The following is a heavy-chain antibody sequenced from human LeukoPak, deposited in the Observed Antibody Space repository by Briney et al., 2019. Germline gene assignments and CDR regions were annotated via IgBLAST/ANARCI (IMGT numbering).Heavy chain of an antibody. CDR3: AKDITSGWSSAFGD. CDR2: ISWNSGSI. D-gene: IGHD6-19*01. J-gene: IGHJ4*02. CDR1: GFTFDDYA. Sequence: GRSLRLSCAASGFTFDDYAMHWVRQAPGKGLEWVSGISWNSGSIGYTDSVKGRFTISRDNAKNSLYLQMNSLRAEDTALYYCAKDITSGWSSAFGDWGQGTLVTVSP. V-gene: IGHV3-9*01.